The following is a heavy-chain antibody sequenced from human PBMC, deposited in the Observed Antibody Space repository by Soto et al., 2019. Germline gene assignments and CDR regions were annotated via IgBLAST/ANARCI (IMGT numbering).Heavy chain of an antibody. CDR2: ISGSGGST. Sequence: LRLSCAASGFTFSSYAMSWVRQAPGKGLEWVSAISGSGGSTYYADSVKGRFTISRDNSKNTLYLQMNSLRAEDTAVHYCARTAWLLVLSYFDYWGQGTLVTVSS. CDR3: ARTAWLLVLSYFDY. D-gene: IGHD3-22*01. V-gene: IGHV3-23*01. J-gene: IGHJ4*02. CDR1: GFTFSSYA.